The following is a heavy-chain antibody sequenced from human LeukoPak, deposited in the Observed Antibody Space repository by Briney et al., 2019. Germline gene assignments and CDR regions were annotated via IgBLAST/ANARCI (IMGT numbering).Heavy chain of an antibody. CDR1: GFTFSSYA. CDR3: ARRAPGFSSGWLDY. J-gene: IGHJ4*02. V-gene: IGHV3-64*01. Sequence: AGGSLRLSCAASGFTFSSYAMSWVRQAPGKGLEYATAISSNGGSTFYANSVKGRFIVSRDNSKNTLSLQMGSLRTEDLAMYYCARRAPGFSSGWLDYWGQGTPVTVSS. CDR2: ISSNGGST. D-gene: IGHD6-19*01.